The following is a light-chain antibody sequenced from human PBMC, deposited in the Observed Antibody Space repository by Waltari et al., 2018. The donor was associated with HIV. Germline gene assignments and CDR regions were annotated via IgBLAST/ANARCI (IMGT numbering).Light chain of an antibody. CDR1: SSDVDGYNF. J-gene: IGLJ3*02. CDR2: DVF. Sequence: QSALTQPASVSGSPGQSITLSCTGTSSDVDGYNFVSWYQQHPGKAPKLRIFDVFKRPSGVSVRFSGSKSGNTASLTISGLQSEDEADYYCCSYAGSRTWVFGGGTKVTVL. CDR3: CSYAGSRTWV. V-gene: IGLV2-23*02.